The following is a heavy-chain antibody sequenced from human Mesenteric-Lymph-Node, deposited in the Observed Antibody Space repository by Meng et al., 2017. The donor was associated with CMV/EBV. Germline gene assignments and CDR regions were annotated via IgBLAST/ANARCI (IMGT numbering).Heavy chain of an antibody. J-gene: IGHJ4*02. V-gene: IGHV3-21*01. CDR2: ISSSSSYI. Sequence: GGPLRLSCAASGLSFSTYSMNWVRQAPGKGLEWVSCISSSSSYIYYADSVKGRFTISRDNAKNSLYLQMNSLRVEDTAVYYCASPYDSSGYYSGYWGQGTLVTVSS. CDR3: ASPYDSSGYYSGY. D-gene: IGHD3-22*01. CDR1: GLSFSTYS.